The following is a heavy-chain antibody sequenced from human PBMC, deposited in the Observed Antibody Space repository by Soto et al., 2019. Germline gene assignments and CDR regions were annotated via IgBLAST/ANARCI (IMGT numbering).Heavy chain of an antibody. J-gene: IGHJ5*02. CDR2: INHRGST. CDR1: GGSFSGYY. Sequence: SETLSLTCVVYGGSFSGYYWSWIRQSPGKGLEWIGGINHRGSTNYNPSLESRVTISVDTSKNQFSLKLPSVTAADAAMYYCARDGFCTSTTCRVGNWFDPWGQGTLVTVSS. CDR3: ARDGFCTSTTCRVGNWFDP. V-gene: IGHV4-34*01. D-gene: IGHD2-2*01.